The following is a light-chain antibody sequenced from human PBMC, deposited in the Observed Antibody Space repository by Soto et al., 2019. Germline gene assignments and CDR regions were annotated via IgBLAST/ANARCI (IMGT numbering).Light chain of an antibody. CDR2: DVT. CDR1: SSDVGGFNY. J-gene: IGLJ2*01. Sequence: QSALTQPRSVSGSPGQSVTISCTGASSDVGGFNYVSWYQQHPSKAPKLMIYDVTKRPSGVPDRFSGFKSGNTASLTISGLQAEDEAEYYCCSYAGTDVVFGGGTKVTVL. V-gene: IGLV2-11*02. CDR3: CSYAGTDVV.